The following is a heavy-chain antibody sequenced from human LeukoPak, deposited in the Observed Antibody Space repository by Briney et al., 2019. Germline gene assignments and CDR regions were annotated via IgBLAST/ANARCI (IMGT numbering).Heavy chain of an antibody. V-gene: IGHV1-69*02. CDR3: AGGGSSGYPQDY. CDR1: GGTFSSYT. Sequence: ASVKVSCKASGGTFSSYTISWVRQAPGQGLEWMGRIIPILGIADYAQKFQGRVTITADKSTSTAYMELSSLRSEDTAVYYCAGGGSSGYPQDYWGQGALVTVSS. J-gene: IGHJ4*02. D-gene: IGHD3-22*01. CDR2: IIPILGIA.